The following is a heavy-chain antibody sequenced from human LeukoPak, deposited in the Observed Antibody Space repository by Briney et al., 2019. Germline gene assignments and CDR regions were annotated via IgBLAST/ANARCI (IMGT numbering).Heavy chain of an antibody. J-gene: IGHJ3*02. CDR3: ASHGSSGSYPIDAFDI. CDR1: GGSISSYY. CDR2: IYYSGST. Sequence: SETLFLTRTVSGGSISSYYWSWIRQPPGKGLEWIGYIYYSGSTNYNPSLKSRVTISVDTSKNQFSLKLSSVTAADTAVYYCASHGSSGSYPIDAFDIWGQGTMVTVSS. D-gene: IGHD1-26*01. V-gene: IGHV4-59*01.